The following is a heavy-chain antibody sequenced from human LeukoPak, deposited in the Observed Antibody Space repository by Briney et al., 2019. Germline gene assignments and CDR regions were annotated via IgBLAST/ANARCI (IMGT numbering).Heavy chain of an antibody. CDR3: ARGINSWYFKY. D-gene: IGHD5-24*01. CDR1: GGSISSSSYY. CDR2: IYYSGST. Sequence: SETLSLTCTVSGGSISSSSYYWGWIRQPPGKGLEWIGSIYYSGSTYYNPSLKSRVTISVDTSKNQFSLKLSSVTAADTAVYYCARGINSWYFKYWGQGTLVTVSS. J-gene: IGHJ4*02. V-gene: IGHV4-39*01.